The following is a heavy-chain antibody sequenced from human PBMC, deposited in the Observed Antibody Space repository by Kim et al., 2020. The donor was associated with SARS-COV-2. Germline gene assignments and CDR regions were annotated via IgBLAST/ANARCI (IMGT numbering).Heavy chain of an antibody. Sequence: GGSLRLSCAASGFTFSSYAMTWVRQAPGKGLEWVSVISDGGSRTYYAESVKGRFTISRDNSKNTLYLQMNSLRADDTAVYYFAKERKAASGALCDYLGQ. CDR1: GFTFSSYA. V-gene: IGHV3-23*01. J-gene: IGHJ4*02. CDR3: AKERKAASGALCDY. CDR2: ISDGGSRT. D-gene: IGHD2-15*01.